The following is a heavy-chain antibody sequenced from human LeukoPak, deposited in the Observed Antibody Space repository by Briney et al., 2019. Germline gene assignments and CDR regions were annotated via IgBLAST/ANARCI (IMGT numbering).Heavy chain of an antibody. V-gene: IGHV3-21*01. CDR2: ISSSGSYI. CDR3: ARGAGTIFGEYYYYMDV. CDR1: GVTFSDSA. Sequence: GGSLRLSCAASGVTFSDSAMTWVRQVPVKGLEWVSSISSSGSYIYYADSVKGRFTISRDNAKNSLYLQMSSLRADDTAVYHCARGAGTIFGEYYYYMDVWGKGTAVTVSS. D-gene: IGHD3-3*01. J-gene: IGHJ6*03.